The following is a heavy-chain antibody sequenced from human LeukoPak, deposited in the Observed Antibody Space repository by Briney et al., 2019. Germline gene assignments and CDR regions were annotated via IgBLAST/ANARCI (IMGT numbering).Heavy chain of an antibody. Sequence: ASVKVSCKASGYTFTGYYMHWVRRAPGQGLEWMGWINPNSGGTNYAQKFQGRVTMTRDTSIRTAYMKLSRLRSDDTAVYYCATYCGGDCYSYLYAFDIWGQGTMVTVSS. CDR2: INPNSGGT. V-gene: IGHV1-2*02. CDR1: GYTFTGYY. J-gene: IGHJ3*02. CDR3: ATYCGGDCYSYLYAFDI. D-gene: IGHD2-21*02.